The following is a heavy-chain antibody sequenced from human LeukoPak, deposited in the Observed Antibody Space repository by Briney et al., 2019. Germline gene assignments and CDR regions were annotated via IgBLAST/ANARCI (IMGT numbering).Heavy chain of an antibody. CDR2: ISSSSSTI. CDR3: ARDGHCSSTSCKRGFDY. V-gene: IGHV3-48*01. CDR1: GFTFSSYS. D-gene: IGHD2-2*01. Sequence: GGSLRLSCAASGFTFSSYSMNWVRQAPGKGLQWVSYISSSSSTIYYADSVKGRFTISRDNAKNSLYLQMNSLRAEDTAVYYCARDGHCSSTSCKRGFDYWGQGTLVTVSS. J-gene: IGHJ4*02.